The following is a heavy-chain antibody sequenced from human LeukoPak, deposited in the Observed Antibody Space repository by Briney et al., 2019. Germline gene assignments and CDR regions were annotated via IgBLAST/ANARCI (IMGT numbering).Heavy chain of an antibody. CDR2: IYWDDGK. V-gene: IGHV2-5*02. CDR1: GFSLRTNGAA. Sequence: ESGPTLVNPTQTLTLTCTFSGFSLRTNGAAVGWIRQPPGKALEWLALIYWDDGKRYSPSLESRLTITKDPSKNQVVLTMTNTDPVDTATYYCVHAFLPNSYGCHSWGQGTLVTVSS. J-gene: IGHJ4*02. D-gene: IGHD3-16*01. CDR3: VHAFLPNSYGCHS.